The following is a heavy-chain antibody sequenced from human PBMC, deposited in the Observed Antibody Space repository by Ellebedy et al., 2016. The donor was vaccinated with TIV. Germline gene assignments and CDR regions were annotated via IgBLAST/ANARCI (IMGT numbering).Heavy chain of an antibody. Sequence: MPSETLSLTCAVYGGSFRGYYWSWIRQPPGKGLEWSGEINHSGSTNYNPSLKSRVTISVDTSKNQFSLKVSSVTAADTAVYYCARDAGYSSSWFYYYYGMDVWGQGTTVTVSS. CDR1: GGSFRGYY. CDR2: INHSGST. CDR3: ARDAGYSSSWFYYYYGMDV. J-gene: IGHJ6*02. D-gene: IGHD6-13*01. V-gene: IGHV4-34*01.